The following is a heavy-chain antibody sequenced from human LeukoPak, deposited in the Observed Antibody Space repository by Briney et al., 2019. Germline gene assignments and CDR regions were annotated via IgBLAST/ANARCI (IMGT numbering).Heavy chain of an antibody. CDR1: GFTFRDYY. D-gene: IGHD4-17*01. CDR2: IRSTGSST. Sequence: GGSLRLSCTASGFTFRDYYVTWIRQAPGKGLEWVSYIRSTGSSTAYADSVKGRFAISRDNAKNSLYLQMNSLRAEDTAVYYCASDDYGDYAFDYWGQGTLVTVSS. CDR3: ASDDYGDYAFDY. V-gene: IGHV3-11*04. J-gene: IGHJ4*02.